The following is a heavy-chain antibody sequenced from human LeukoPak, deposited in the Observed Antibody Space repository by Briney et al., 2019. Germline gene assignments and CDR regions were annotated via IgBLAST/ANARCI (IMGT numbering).Heavy chain of an antibody. Sequence: PGGSLRLSCAASGFTFSSYSMNWVRQAPGKGLEWVSSISSSSSYIYYADSVKGRFTISRDTAKNSLYLQMNSLRAEDTAVYYCARGYCSGGSCRWAFDIWGQGTMVTVSS. D-gene: IGHD2-15*01. J-gene: IGHJ3*02. V-gene: IGHV3-21*01. CDR2: ISSSSSYI. CDR3: ARGYCSGGSCRWAFDI. CDR1: GFTFSSYS.